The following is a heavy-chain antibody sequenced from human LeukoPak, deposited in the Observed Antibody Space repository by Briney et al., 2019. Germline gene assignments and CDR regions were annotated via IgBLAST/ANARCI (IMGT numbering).Heavy chain of an antibody. Sequence: SETLSLTCTVSGGSISSGGDYWSWIRQHPGKGLEWIGYIYYSGSTYYNPSLKSRVIISVDTSKNQFSLKLTSVTAADTAVYYCARGEGGATESGTFDIWGQGTMVTVSS. V-gene: IGHV4-31*03. CDR1: GGSISSGGDY. CDR3: ARGEGGATESGTFDI. J-gene: IGHJ3*02. CDR2: IYYSGST. D-gene: IGHD1-26*01.